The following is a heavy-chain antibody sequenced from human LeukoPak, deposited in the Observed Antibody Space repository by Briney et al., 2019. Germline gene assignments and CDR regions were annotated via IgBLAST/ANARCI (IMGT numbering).Heavy chain of an antibody. CDR3: ARDGDGLKPLDY. D-gene: IGHD5-24*01. CDR2: ISSSSSDI. CDR1: GFSLNSYS. J-gene: IGHJ4*02. Sequence: GGSLRHSCAASGFSLNSYSMNWVRQAPGKGLEWVSSISSSSSDIYYADSVKGRFTISRDNAKNSLYLQMNSLRAEDTAIYYCARDGDGLKPLDYWGQGTLVIVSS. V-gene: IGHV3-21*01.